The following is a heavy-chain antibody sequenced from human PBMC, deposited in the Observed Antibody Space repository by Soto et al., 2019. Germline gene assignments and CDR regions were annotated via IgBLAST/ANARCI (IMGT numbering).Heavy chain of an antibody. CDR1: GFIFSDHY. CDR3: TRISLVGATGGRYFDY. CDR2: IKNKANSYTT. J-gene: IGHJ4*02. D-gene: IGHD1-26*01. Sequence: VQLVESGRGLVQPGGSLRLSCAASGFIFSDHYMDWVRQAPGKGLEWVGRIKNKANSYTTEYAASVKGRFTISRDDSKNSLYLQMNSLKTEDTAVYYCTRISLVGATGGRYFDYWGQGTLLTVSS. V-gene: IGHV3-72*01.